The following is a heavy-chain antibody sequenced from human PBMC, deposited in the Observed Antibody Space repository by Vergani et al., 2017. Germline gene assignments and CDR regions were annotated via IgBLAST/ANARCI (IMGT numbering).Heavy chain of an antibody. Sequence: EVHLLESGGGQVEAGGSLRLSCVASGFTFSNSAMSWVRQTSGKGLEWVSAISGSGGSTYYADSVKGRFTISRDNSKNTLYLQMNSLRAEDTAVYYCAKAVKGYCSSTSCYTGEDWFDPWGQGTLVTVSS. CDR2: ISGSGGST. CDR3: AKAVKGYCSSTSCYTGEDWFDP. CDR1: GFTFSNSA. V-gene: IGHV3-23*01. J-gene: IGHJ5*02. D-gene: IGHD2-2*02.